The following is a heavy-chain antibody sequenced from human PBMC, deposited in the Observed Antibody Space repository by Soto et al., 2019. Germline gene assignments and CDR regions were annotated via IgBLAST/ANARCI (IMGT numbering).Heavy chain of an antibody. CDR1: GFSLSTSGVG. CDR2: IYWNDDK. D-gene: IGHD1-7*01. Sequence: QITLKESGPTLVKPTQTLTLTCTFSGFSLSTSGVGVGWIRQPPGKALEWLALIYWNDDKRYSPSLKSRLTITKDTSKNQVVLTMTNMDPVDTATYYCAHIKNWNYGGGRLDYWGQGTLVTVSS. J-gene: IGHJ4*02. V-gene: IGHV2-5*01. CDR3: AHIKNWNYGGGRLDY.